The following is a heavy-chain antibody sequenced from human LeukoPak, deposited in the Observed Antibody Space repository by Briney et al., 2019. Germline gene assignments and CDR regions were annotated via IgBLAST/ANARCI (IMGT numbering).Heavy chain of an antibody. CDR1: GGSFSGYY. Sequence: SETLSLTCAVYGGSFSGYYWSWIRQPPGKGLEWIGYIYYSGSTNYNPSLKSRVTISVDTSKNQFSLKLSSVTAADTAVYYCARLGVEGAISDYWGQGTLVTVSS. CDR3: ARLGVEGAISDY. V-gene: IGHV4-59*08. CDR2: IYYSGST. D-gene: IGHD3-3*01. J-gene: IGHJ4*02.